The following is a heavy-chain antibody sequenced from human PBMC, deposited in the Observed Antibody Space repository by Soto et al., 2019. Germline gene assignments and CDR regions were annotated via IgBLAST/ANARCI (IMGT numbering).Heavy chain of an antibody. V-gene: IGHV1-69*01. Sequence: SVKVSCKASGYTFTSFVLSWVRQAHGQGLEWMGGIIPIFTTTNYAQKFQGRVTITADESTNTAYMELNSLRSEDTAVYYCVRALGPSTGHPLCQFGVSCWFDFWGQGTLVTVSS. D-gene: IGHD3-10*01. J-gene: IGHJ5*01. CDR3: VRALGPSTGHPLCQFGVSCWFDF. CDR2: IIPIFTTT. CDR1: GYTFTSFV.